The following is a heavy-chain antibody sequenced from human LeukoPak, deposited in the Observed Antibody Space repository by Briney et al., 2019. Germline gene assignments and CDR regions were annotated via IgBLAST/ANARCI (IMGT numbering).Heavy chain of an antibody. Sequence: GASVKVSCKASGYTFTGYYMHWVRQAPGQGLEWMGWINPNSGGTNYAQKFQGRVTMTRDTSISTAYMELSRLRSDDTAVYYCARVGSGYSSGTFDYWGQGTLVTVSS. J-gene: IGHJ4*02. CDR3: ARVGSGYSSGTFDY. D-gene: IGHD6-19*01. CDR1: GYTFTGYY. V-gene: IGHV1-2*02. CDR2: INPNSGGT.